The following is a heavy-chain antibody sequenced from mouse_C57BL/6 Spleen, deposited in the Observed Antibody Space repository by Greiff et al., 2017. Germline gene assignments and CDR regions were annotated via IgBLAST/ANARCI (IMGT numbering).Heavy chain of an antibody. J-gene: IGHJ2*01. CDR3: ARSGY. V-gene: IGHV1-76*01. CDR2: IYPGSGNT. CDR1: GYTFTDYY. Sequence: VQLQESGAELVRPGASVKLSCKASGYTFTDYYINWVKQRPGQGLAWIARIYPGSGNTYYNEKFKGKATLTAEKSSSTAYMQLSSLTSEDSAVYVCARSGYWGQGTTLTVSS.